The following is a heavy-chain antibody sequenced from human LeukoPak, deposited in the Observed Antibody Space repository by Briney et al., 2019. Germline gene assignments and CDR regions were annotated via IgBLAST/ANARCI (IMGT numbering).Heavy chain of an antibody. Sequence: SETLSLTCTVSGGSISSGSYYWSWIRQPPGKGLEWIGEINHSGSTNYNPSLKSRVTISVEMSKHQFSLNLTSVTAADTAVYYCASNTGTVFDYWGQGALVTVSS. CDR3: ASNTGTVFDY. J-gene: IGHJ4*02. D-gene: IGHD7-27*01. CDR2: INHSGST. CDR1: GGSISSGSYY. V-gene: IGHV4-39*07.